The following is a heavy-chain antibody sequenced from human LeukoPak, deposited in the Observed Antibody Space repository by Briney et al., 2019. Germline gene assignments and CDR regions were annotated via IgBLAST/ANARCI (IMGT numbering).Heavy chain of an antibody. CDR3: SRGLDSSKSGLD. CDR2: IHPSGST. J-gene: IGHJ4*02. Sequence: SETLSLTCAVYGGSVSGYYWTWIRQPPGKGLEWIGEIHPSGSTHYNPSLESRFIISLDTSKNHLSLRLSSVTAADTALYYCSRGLDSSKSGLDWGQGTLVTVSS. D-gene: IGHD3/OR15-3a*01. CDR1: GGSVSGYY. V-gene: IGHV4-34*01.